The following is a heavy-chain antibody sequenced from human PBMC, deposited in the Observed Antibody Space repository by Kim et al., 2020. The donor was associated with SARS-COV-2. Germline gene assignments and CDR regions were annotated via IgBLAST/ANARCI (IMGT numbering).Heavy chain of an antibody. V-gene: IGHV5-51*01. D-gene: IGHD3-10*01. CDR1: GYIFSNYW. CDR3: ARGFHGSGTRNSAFDC. Sequence: GESLKISCKASGYIFSNYWIAWVRQMPGKGLEWMGIIYPGDSDTRYSPSFQGQVTISVDRSSATAYLQLNSLQASDTAMYYCARGFHGSGTRNSAFDCWGQGTLVTVSS. CDR2: IYPGDSDT. J-gene: IGHJ4*02.